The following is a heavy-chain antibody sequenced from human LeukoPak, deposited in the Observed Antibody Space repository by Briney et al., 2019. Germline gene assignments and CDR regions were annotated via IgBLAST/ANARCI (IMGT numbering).Heavy chain of an antibody. V-gene: IGHV4-30-4*01. Sequence: PSETLSLTCTVSGGSISSGDYYWSWIRQPPGKGLEWIGYIHHSGSTYYYNPSLKSRVTMSVDTSKNQFSLKLSSVRAADTAVYYCVRDRSRPNPFFDSWGQGTLVTVSS. J-gene: IGHJ4*02. CDR3: VRDRSRPNPFFDS. CDR2: IHHSGSTY. CDR1: GGSISSGDYY. D-gene: IGHD6-13*01.